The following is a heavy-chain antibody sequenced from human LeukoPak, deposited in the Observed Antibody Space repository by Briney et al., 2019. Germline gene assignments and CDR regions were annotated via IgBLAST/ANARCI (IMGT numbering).Heavy chain of an antibody. CDR3: ASRGDCSSTSCYRYGSGSYDY. CDR2: IIPIFGTA. CDR1: GGTLSSYA. J-gene: IGHJ4*02. Sequence: SVKVSCKASGGTLSSYAISWVRQAPGQGLEWMGGIIPIFGTANYAQKFQGRVTITADESTSTAYMELSSLRSEDTAVYYCASRGDCSSTSCYRYGSGSYDYWGQGTLVTVSS. V-gene: IGHV1-69*13. D-gene: IGHD2-2*01.